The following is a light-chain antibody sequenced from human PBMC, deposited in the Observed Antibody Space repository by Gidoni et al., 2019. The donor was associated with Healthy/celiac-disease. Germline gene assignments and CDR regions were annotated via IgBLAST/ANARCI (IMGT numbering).Light chain of an antibody. V-gene: IGKV2-28*01. CDR1: QSFLHSNGYNY. CDR3: MQALQTPQFT. CDR2: LGS. J-gene: IGKJ3*01. Sequence: DIVMTQSPLSLPVTPGEPASIACRSSQSFLHSNGYNYLDWYLQQPGQSPQLLIYLGSNRADGVPDRFSGSGSGTDFTLKISRVEAEDVGVYYCMQALQTPQFTFGPGTKVDIK.